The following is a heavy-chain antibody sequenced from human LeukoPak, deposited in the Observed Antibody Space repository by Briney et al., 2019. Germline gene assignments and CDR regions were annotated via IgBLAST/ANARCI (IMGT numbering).Heavy chain of an antibody. CDR1: GDSVSSKSAA. CDR3: TRANVQEDYFDY. J-gene: IGHJ4*02. Sequence: SQTLSLTCALSGDSVSSKSAAWNWIRQSPSRGLEWLGRTYYRSKWYNDYAVSLKSRITINPDTSKNQFSLQLNSVTPEDTAVYYCTRANVQEDYFDYWGQGTLVTVSS. CDR2: TYYRSKWYN. D-gene: IGHD1-1*01. V-gene: IGHV6-1*01.